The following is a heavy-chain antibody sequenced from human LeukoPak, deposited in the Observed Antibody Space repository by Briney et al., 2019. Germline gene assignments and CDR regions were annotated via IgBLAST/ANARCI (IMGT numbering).Heavy chain of an antibody. J-gene: IGHJ4*02. CDR2: IYYTGST. CDR3: ASRKLGNDY. CDR1: GGSVSDYY. Sequence: SETLSLTRTVSGGSVSDYYWSWIRQSPGKGLEWIGYIYYTGSTSYNPSLRSRVTMSADTSKNPFSLKLSSVTAADTAVYYCASRKLGNDYWGQGTLVTVSS. D-gene: IGHD7-27*01. V-gene: IGHV4-59*02.